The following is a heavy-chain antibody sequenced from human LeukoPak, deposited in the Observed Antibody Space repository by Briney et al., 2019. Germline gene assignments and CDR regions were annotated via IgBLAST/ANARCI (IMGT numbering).Heavy chain of an antibody. Sequence: PSQTLSLTCTVSGGSISSGSYYWSWIRQPAGKGLEWIGEINHSGSANYNPSLKSRVTISVDTSKKQFSLKLRSVTAADTAVYYCARDVRTVTTFHYFDYYMDVWGEGTTVTVSS. CDR2: INHSGSA. V-gene: IGHV4-61*09. J-gene: IGHJ6*03. CDR3: ARDVRTVTTFHYFDYYMDV. D-gene: IGHD4-17*01. CDR1: GGSISSGSYY.